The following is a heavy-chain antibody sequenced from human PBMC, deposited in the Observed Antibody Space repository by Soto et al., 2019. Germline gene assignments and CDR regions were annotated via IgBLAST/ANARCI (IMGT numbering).Heavy chain of an antibody. CDR1: GGSISSYY. D-gene: IGHD4-17*01. J-gene: IGHJ4*02. CDR3: ARAYGDYVFDY. V-gene: IGHV4-59*01. CDR2: IYYSGST. Sequence: QVQLQESGPGLVKPSETLSLTCTVSGGSISSYYWSWIRQPPGKGLEWIGYIYYSGSTNYNPSLKXXVTISVATSKTQFSLKLSSVTAADTAVYYCARAYGDYVFDYWGQGTLVTVSS.